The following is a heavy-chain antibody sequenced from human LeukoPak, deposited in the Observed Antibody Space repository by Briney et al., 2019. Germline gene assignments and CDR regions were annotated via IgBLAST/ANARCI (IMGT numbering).Heavy chain of an antibody. CDR3: AKDRGRLIVVVTSNGMDV. V-gene: IGHV3-30*18. Sequence: PGGSLRLSCVASGVTFSSYGMHWVRQAPGKGLEWVAVISYDGSNKYYADSVKGRFTISRDNSKNTLYLQMNSLRAEDTAVYYCAKDRGRLIVVVTSNGMDVWGQGTTVTVSS. CDR1: GVTFSSYG. J-gene: IGHJ6*02. D-gene: IGHD3-22*01. CDR2: ISYDGSNK.